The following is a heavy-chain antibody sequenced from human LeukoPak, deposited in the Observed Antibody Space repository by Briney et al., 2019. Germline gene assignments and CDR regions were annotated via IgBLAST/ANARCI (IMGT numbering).Heavy chain of an antibody. CDR1: GYTFTSYD. Sequence: ASVKVSCKASGYTFTSYDINWVRQATGQGLEWTGSMNPNSGNTGYAQKFQGRVTMTRNTSISTAYMELGSLRSEDTAVYYCARGSVAAAPLYYYYGMDVWGQGTTVTVSS. CDR3: ARGSVAAAPLYYYYGMDV. J-gene: IGHJ6*02. D-gene: IGHD6-13*01. CDR2: MNPNSGNT. V-gene: IGHV1-8*01.